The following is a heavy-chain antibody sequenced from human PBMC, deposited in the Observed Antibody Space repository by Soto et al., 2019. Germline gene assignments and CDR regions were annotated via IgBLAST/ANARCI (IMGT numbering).Heavy chain of an antibody. CDR3: ARLGCGGDCSG. CDR2: INSDGSSA. D-gene: IGHD2-21*02. V-gene: IGHV3-74*01. Sequence: EVQLVESGGGLVQPGGSLRLSCEASGFTFSSYWMHWVRQAPGKGLVWVSRINSDGSSANYADSVKGRFTISRDNAKNTLYLQMTSLRAEDTAVYYCARLGCGGDCSGWGQGTLVTVSS. CDR1: GFTFSSYW. J-gene: IGHJ4*02.